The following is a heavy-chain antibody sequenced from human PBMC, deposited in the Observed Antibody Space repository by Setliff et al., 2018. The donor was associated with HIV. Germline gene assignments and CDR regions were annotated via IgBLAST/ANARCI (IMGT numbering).Heavy chain of an antibody. CDR3: AKDARWNYVGFDY. CDR1: GFSFSSYG. D-gene: IGHD1-7*01. J-gene: IGHJ4*02. Sequence: GGSLRLSCAASGFSFSSYGMSWVRLTPGKGLEWVSGITDSGSTTYYDDSVKGRFTISRDNSKNTLYLQINSLRAEDTAVYYCAKDARWNYVGFDYWGQGTLVTVSS. V-gene: IGHV3-23*01. CDR2: ITDSGSTT.